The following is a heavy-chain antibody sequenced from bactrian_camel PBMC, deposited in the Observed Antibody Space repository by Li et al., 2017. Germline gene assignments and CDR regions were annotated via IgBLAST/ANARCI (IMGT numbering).Heavy chain of an antibody. CDR1: TKNDAC. V-gene: IGHV3-2*01. CDR3: AAGRSEWRYSVRLCVEHPAVDGLNY. D-gene: IGHD2*01. CDR2: IDIDGIT. Sequence: HVQLVESGGGSVQPGGSLRVSCSVTTKNDACMAWLRQIPGKQLEAVASIDIDGITKYSNSVKGRFTISQDSAKKTLFLQMNSLKPEDTAMYYCAAGRSEWRYSVRLCVEHPAVDGLNYWGQGTQVTVS. J-gene: IGHJ4*01.